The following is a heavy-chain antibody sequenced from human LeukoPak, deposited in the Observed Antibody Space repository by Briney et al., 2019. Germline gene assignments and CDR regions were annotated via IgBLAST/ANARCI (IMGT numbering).Heavy chain of an antibody. V-gene: IGHV4-30-2*01. Sequence: PSQTLSLTCAMSGGSITSGGYSWSWIRQPPGKGLEWIGYHSGSTYYNPSLKSRVTISADRTNNQFSLNVTSVTAADTAVYYCARDRGNSGNFDYWGQGTLVTVSS. J-gene: IGHJ4*02. CDR3: ARDRGNSGNFDY. CDR1: GGSITSGGYS. CDR2: HSGST. D-gene: IGHD4-23*01.